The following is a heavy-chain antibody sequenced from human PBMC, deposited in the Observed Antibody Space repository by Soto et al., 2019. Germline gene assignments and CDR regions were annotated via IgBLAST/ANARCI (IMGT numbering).Heavy chain of an antibody. Sequence: SETLSLTCTVSGGSISSYYWSWIRQPPGKGLEWIGYIYYSGSTNYNPSLKSRVTISVDTSKNQFSLKLSSVTAADTAVYYCASSHSSSWYQYFQHWGQGTLVTVSS. V-gene: IGHV4-59*01. D-gene: IGHD6-13*01. CDR3: ASSHSSSWYQYFQH. CDR1: GGSISSYY. CDR2: IYYSGST. J-gene: IGHJ1*01.